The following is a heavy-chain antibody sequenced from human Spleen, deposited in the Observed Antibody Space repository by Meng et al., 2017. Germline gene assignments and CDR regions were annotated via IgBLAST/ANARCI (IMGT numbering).Heavy chain of an antibody. V-gene: IGHV4-34*01. CDR1: GGSFSGYY. J-gene: IGHJ4*02. CDR2: INHSGST. D-gene: IGHD6-13*01. CDR3: ARLSSSSWLYYFDY. Sequence: SETLSLTCAVYGGSFSGYYWSWIRQPPGKGLEWIGEINHSGSTNYNPSLKSRVTISVDTSKNQFSLKLSSVTAADTAVYYCARLSSSSWLYYFDYWGQGTLVTVSS.